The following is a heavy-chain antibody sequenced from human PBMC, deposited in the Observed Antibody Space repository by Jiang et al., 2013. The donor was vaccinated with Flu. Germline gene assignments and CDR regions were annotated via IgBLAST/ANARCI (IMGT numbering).Heavy chain of an antibody. CDR3: TREHYDSSSSRSGEFDF. V-gene: IGHV1-8*01. J-gene: IGHJ4*02. CDR2: MNPRSGNT. CDR1: GYTFTSFD. D-gene: IGHD3-22*01. Sequence: GAEVKKPGASVKVSCKTSGYTFTSFDINWVRQATGQGLEWMGWMNPRSGNTGYAQKFEGRVTMTRSTSVTTAYMELSSLKSEDSAVYYCTREHYDSSSSRSGEFDFWGQGTVVIVSS.